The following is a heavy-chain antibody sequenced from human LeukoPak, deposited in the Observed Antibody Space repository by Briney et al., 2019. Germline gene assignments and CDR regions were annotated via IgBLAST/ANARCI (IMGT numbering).Heavy chain of an antibody. J-gene: IGHJ3*02. CDR2: INPSGGST. CDR3: ARDLEYVAVAGNPSAFDI. Sequence: ASVKVSCKASGYTFPSYYMHWVRQAPGQGLEWMGIINPSGGSTSYAQKFQGRVTMTRDTSTSTVYMELSSLRSEDTAVYFCARDLEYVAVAGNPSAFDIWGQGTMVTVSS. D-gene: IGHD6-19*01. V-gene: IGHV1-46*01. CDR1: GYTFPSYY.